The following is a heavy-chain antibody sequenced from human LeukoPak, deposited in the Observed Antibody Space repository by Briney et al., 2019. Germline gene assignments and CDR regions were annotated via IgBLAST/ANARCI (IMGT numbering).Heavy chain of an antibody. Sequence: GGSLRLSCAASGFTVSSNYMSWVRPAPGKGLGCVSVVSGGAGSTYYADSVKGRFTISRDNSKNTLYLQMNSLRAEDTAVYYCAKGEAFLEWLLLRYWGQGTLVTVSS. CDR2: VSGGAGST. CDR3: AKGEAFLEWLLLRY. J-gene: IGHJ4*02. D-gene: IGHD3-3*02. CDR1: GFTVSSNY. V-gene: IGHV3-23*01.